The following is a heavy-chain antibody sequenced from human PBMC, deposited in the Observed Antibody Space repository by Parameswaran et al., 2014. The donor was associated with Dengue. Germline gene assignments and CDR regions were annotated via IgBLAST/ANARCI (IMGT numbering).Heavy chain of an antibody. CDR3: ARGWFHYGVYRVY. J-gene: IGHJ4*02. CDR2: MNPNSDNT. Sequence: WVRQAPGQGLEWMGWMNPNSDNTDYAQKFRGRVTMTRNISISTAYMELSSLRSEDTAVYYCARGWFHYGVYRVYWGQGTLVTVSS. D-gene: IGHD4-17*01. V-gene: IGHV1-8*01.